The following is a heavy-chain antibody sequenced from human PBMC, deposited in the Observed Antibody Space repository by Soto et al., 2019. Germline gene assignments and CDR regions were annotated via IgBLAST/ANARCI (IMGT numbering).Heavy chain of an antibody. D-gene: IGHD5-12*01. CDR2: ISGSNGAT. Sequence: QVRLVQSGAEVKKPGASVKVSCKFSGYNFINYGMTWVRQAPGQGLEWMGWISGSNGATNYAQRFQGRVTLTTDTSTNAAIMELRRLRLDDTAVYYCARDSKWLIINGNWFDSWGQGTRVTVSS. J-gene: IGHJ5*01. CDR3: ARDSKWLIINGNWFDS. CDR1: GYNFINYG. V-gene: IGHV1-18*04.